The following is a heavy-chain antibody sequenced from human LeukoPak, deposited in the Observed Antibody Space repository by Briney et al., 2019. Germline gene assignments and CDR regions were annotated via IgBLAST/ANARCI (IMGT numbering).Heavy chain of an antibody. CDR1: GFTFSSYG. CDR2: ISYDGSNK. CDR3: ARDLITGY. J-gene: IGHJ4*02. V-gene: IGHV3-30*03. D-gene: IGHD3-10*01. Sequence: AGGSLRLSCAASGFTFSSYGMHWVRQAPGKGLEWVAVISYDGSNKYYADSVKGRFTISRDNAKNSLYLQMNSLRAEDTAVYYCARDLITGYWGQGTLVTVSS.